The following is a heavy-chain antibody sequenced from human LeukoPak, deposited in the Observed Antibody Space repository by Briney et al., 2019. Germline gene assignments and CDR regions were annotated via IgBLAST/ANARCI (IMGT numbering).Heavy chain of an antibody. Sequence: GGSLRLSCAASGFTFSSYSMNWVRQAPGKGLEWVSYISSSSSTIYYADSVKGRFTISRDNAKNSLYLQMNSLRAEDTAVYNCARDPEEITMIVVALDYWGQGTLVTVSS. CDR1: GFTFSSYS. CDR3: ARDPEEITMIVVALDY. J-gene: IGHJ4*02. D-gene: IGHD3-22*01. CDR2: ISSSSSTI. V-gene: IGHV3-48*01.